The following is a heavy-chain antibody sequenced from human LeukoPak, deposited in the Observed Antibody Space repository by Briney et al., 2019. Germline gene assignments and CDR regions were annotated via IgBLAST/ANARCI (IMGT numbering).Heavy chain of an antibody. CDR2: IIPIFGTA. CDR3: ARVAVDTAAPFDY. V-gene: IGHV1-69*13. D-gene: IGHD5-18*01. CDR1: EGTFSSYA. Sequence: EASVKVSCKASEGTFSSYAISWVRQAPGQGLEWMGGIIPIFGTANYAQKFQGRVTITADESTSTAYMELSSLRSEDTAVYYCARVAVDTAAPFDYWGQGTLVTVSS. J-gene: IGHJ4*02.